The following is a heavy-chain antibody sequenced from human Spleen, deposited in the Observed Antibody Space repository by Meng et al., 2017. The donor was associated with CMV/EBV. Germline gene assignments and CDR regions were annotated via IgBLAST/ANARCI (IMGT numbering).Heavy chain of an antibody. V-gene: IGHV4-34*01. CDR3: ARGLNYGEDWDYYGMDV. J-gene: IGHJ6*02. CDR2: INQSGST. CDR1: GGSFSAYY. D-gene: IGHD4-17*01. Sequence: SETLSLTCAVYGGSFSAYYWTWIRQSPGKGLEWVGDINQSGSTNYTPSLKSRVILSVDKSKNQFSLKLNSVTAADTGVYYCARGLNYGEDWDYYGMDVWGQGTTVTVSS.